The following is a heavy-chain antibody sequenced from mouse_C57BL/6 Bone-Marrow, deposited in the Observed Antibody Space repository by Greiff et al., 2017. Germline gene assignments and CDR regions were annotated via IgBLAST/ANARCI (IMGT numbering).Heavy chain of an antibody. D-gene: IGHD2-9*01. CDR1: GFTFSDFY. V-gene: IGHV7-1*01. J-gene: IGHJ1*03. CDR2: SRNKANDYTT. Sequence: EVKLMESGGGLVQSGRSLRLSCATSGFTFSDFYMEWVRQAPGKGLEWIAASRNKANDYTTEYSASVKGRFIVSRDTSQSILDLQMNCLRAEDTAIYYWARACYGYDWYFDVGGTGTTVTVSS. CDR3: ARACYGYDWYFDV.